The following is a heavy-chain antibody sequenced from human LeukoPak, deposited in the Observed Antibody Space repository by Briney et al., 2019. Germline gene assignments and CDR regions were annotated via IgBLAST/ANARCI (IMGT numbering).Heavy chain of an antibody. D-gene: IGHD5-24*01. V-gene: IGHV4-59*01. CDR3: ARAVSAGRWLHFDY. CDR2: IYYSGST. Sequence: PSETLSLTCAVYGGSFSGYYWSWIRQPPGKGLEWIGYIYYSGSTNYNPSLKSRVTISVDTSKNQFSLKLSSVTAADTAVYYCARAVSAGRWLHFDYWGQGTLVTVSS. J-gene: IGHJ4*02. CDR1: GGSFSGYY.